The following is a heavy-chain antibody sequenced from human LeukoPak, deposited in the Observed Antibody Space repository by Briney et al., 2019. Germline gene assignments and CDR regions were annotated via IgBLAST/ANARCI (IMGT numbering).Heavy chain of an antibody. Sequence: GGYLRLYCAASGLNFSSYAMSWVRQATGKGLEWVSAISLSGGSTYYADSVKGRFTISRDNSKNTLHLQMNRLRAEDTAVYYCAKDLTWIQLWLPFDYWGQGTLVTVSS. CDR3: AKDLTWIQLWLPFDY. J-gene: IGHJ4*02. D-gene: IGHD5-18*01. CDR2: ISLSGGST. CDR1: GLNFSSYA. V-gene: IGHV3-23*01.